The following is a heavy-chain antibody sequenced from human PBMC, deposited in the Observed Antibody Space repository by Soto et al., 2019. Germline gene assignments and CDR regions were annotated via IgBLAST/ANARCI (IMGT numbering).Heavy chain of an antibody. D-gene: IGHD1-26*01. CDR1: GGSISSYY. CDR3: ARRYGGNLDY. J-gene: IGHJ4*02. V-gene: IGHV4-59*08. CDR2: IYYSGST. Sequence: SETLSLTCDVSGGSISSYYWSWIRQPPGKGLEWIGYIYYSGSTNYNPSLKSRVTISVDTSKNQFSLKLSSVTAADTAVYYCARRYGGNLDYWGQGTLVTVSS.